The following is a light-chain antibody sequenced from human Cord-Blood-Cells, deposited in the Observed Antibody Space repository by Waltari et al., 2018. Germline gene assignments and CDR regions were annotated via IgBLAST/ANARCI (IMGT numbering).Light chain of an antibody. CDR2: AAS. CDR3: QQSYSTPYT. CDR1: QSISSY. Sequence: DIQMTQSPSSLSVSVGDRVTITCRASQSISSYLNWYQQKPGKAPKLLIYAASSLQSGVPSRFSGSGSGTDFTLTISSLQPEDFATYYCQQSYSTPYTFGQGPSWRSN. J-gene: IGKJ2*01. V-gene: IGKV1-39*01.